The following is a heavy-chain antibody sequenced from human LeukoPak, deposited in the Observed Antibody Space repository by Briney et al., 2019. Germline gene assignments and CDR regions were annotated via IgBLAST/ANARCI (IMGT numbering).Heavy chain of an antibody. V-gene: IGHV4-38-2*02. Sequence: SETLSLTCTASGYSIANDYQWAWIRQPPGKRLEWIGSIYQSGSTYDKLSLKSRLTMSVDTSKNQFSLKMSSVTAADTAVYYCARSEINDYVRFWGQGILVTVSS. J-gene: IGHJ4*02. CDR1: GYSIANDYQ. CDR2: IYQSGST. CDR3: ARSEINDYVRF. D-gene: IGHD4-17*01.